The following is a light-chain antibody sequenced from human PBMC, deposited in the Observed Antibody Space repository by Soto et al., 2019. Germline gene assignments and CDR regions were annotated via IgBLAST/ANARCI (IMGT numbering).Light chain of an antibody. CDR3: QQFNSYSRV. CDR1: QSISNW. CDR2: DAS. J-gene: IGKJ1*01. V-gene: IGKV1-5*01. Sequence: DIQMTQSPSTLSASVGDRVTITCRASQSISNWLAWYQQRPGKSPNLLIFDASKLQSGVPSRFSGSGSGTEFTLTISSLQPDDVATYYWQQFNSYSRVVGQGTKVEIK.